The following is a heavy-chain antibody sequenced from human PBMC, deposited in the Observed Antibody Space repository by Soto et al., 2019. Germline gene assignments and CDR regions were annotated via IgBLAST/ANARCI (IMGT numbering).Heavy chain of an antibody. Sequence: SQTLSRTCAISGDSVSGNSAAWNWIRQSPSRGLEWLGRTYYSSKLYNDYAVSVNSRITVTPDTPKNQFSLHAKSVNPEDTAVYYCAREFAYHESRDSYFEYWGQGALLTIFS. CDR1: GDSVSGNSAA. J-gene: IGHJ4*02. V-gene: IGHV6-1*01. CDR2: TYYSSKLYN. CDR3: AREFAYHESRDSYFEY. D-gene: IGHD3-10*01.